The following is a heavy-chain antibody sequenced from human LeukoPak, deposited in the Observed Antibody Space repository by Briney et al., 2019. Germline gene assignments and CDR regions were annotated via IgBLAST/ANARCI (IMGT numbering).Heavy chain of an antibody. CDR2: MNPNGGNT. D-gene: IGHD3-10*01. CDR1: GYTFTSYD. V-gene: IGHV1-8*01. J-gene: IGHJ1*01. CDR3: ARGHLWCGEFFKNAEYFQH. Sequence: GASVKVSCKASGYTFTSYDINWVRQATGQGLEWMGWMNPNGGNTGYAQKFQGRVTMTRNTSISTAYMELSSLRSEDTAVYYCARGHLWCGEFFKNAEYFQHWGQGTLVTVSS.